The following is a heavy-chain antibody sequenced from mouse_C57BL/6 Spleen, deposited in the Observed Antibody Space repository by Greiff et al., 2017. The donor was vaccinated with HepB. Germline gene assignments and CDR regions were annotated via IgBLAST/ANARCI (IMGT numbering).Heavy chain of an antibody. D-gene: IGHD2-4*01. V-gene: IGHV1-26*01. CDR2: INPNNGGT. J-gene: IGHJ4*01. CDR3: ARGPIYYDYDDYAMDY. CDR1: GYTFTDYY. Sequence: EVQLQQSGPELVKPGASVKISCKASGYTFTDYYMNWVKQSHGKSLEWIGDINPNNGGTSYNQKFKGKATLTVDKSSSTAYMELRSLTSEDSAVYYCARGPIYYDYDDYAMDYWGQGTSVTVSS.